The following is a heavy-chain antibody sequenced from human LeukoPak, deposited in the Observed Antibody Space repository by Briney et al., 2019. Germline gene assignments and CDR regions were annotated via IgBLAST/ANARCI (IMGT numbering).Heavy chain of an antibody. CDR3: ARGPRFAGDSSVRGFDP. J-gene: IGHJ5*02. CDR2: INPNSGGT. CDR1: GYTFTGYY. V-gene: IGHV1-2*02. Sequence: ASVKVSCKASGYTFTGYYMHWVRQAPGQGLEWMGWINPNSGGTNYAQKFQGRVTMTRDTSISTAYMELSRLRSDDTAVYYCARGPRFAGDSSVRGFDPWGQGTLVTVSS. D-gene: IGHD3-22*01.